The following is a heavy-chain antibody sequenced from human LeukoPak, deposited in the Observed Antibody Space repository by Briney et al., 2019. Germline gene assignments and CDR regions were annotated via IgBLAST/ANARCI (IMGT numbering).Heavy chain of an antibody. CDR1: GVSVTSHY. Sequence: SDTLSRICSVSGVSVTSHYWRWIHQPPAQALLCILHIYYTGDTGYNPSLHSRVTMSMDTSKNQFSLNLSFMTAADTAVYYCATKPVVPASQGHYFDRWGQGTLVTVSS. CDR2: IYYTGDT. J-gene: IGHJ5*02. V-gene: IGHV4-59*02. D-gene: IGHD2-21*01. CDR3: ATKPVVPASQGHYFDR.